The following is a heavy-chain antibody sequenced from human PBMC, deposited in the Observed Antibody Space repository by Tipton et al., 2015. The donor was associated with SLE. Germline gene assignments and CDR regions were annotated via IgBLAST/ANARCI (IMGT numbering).Heavy chain of an antibody. D-gene: IGHD3-3*01. V-gene: IGHV4-59*01. CDR1: GGSISSYN. Sequence: LSLTCTVSGGSISSYNWSWIRQPPGKGLEWIGYIYYSGSTKYNPSLTSRVTISVDTSKNQFSLKLSSVTAADTAVYYCARAVTWYYDFWSGYSPDAFDIWGQGTMVTVSS. CDR2: IYYSGST. J-gene: IGHJ3*02. CDR3: ARAVTWYYDFWSGYSPDAFDI.